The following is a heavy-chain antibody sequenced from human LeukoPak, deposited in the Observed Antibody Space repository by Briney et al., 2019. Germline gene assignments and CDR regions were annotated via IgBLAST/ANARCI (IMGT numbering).Heavy chain of an antibody. V-gene: IGHV3-7*03. CDR1: GFTFSNYW. CDR3: ARDSRFTMRDY. Sequence: GGSLRLSCEASGFTFSNYWMSWVRQAPGKGLEWLANIKEDGSVKYYVDSVKGRFTISRDNAKNLLFLQMNSLRAEDTAVYYRARDSRFTMRDYWGQGTLVTVSS. J-gene: IGHJ4*02. CDR2: IKEDGSVK. D-gene: IGHD3-22*01.